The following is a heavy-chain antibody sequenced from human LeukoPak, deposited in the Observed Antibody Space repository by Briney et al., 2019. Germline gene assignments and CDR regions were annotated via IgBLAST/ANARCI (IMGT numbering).Heavy chain of an antibody. CDR1: GFTFSDYN. J-gene: IGHJ4*02. V-gene: IGHV3-7*01. Sequence: GGSLRLSYAASGFTFSDYNMSWIRQTPGKGLEWVADIKQDGSEKYYVDSVKGRFTISRDNAKNSLYLQMNSLRAEDTAMYYCGRDSPYSARGQPTDYWGQGTLVTVSS. CDR2: IKQDGSEK. D-gene: IGHD6-6*01. CDR3: GRDSPYSARGQPTDY.